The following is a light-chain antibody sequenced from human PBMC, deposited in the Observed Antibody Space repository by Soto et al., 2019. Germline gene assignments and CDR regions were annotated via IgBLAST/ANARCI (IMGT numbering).Light chain of an antibody. Sequence: IQLTHSPSSLSASVGDRVTITCRASQSISSYLNWYQQKPGKAPKLLIYDASNLEAGVPSRFRGSGSGTDFTFTISRLQPEDIATYYRQQLYTLPFTFGQGTRLEIK. J-gene: IGKJ5*01. CDR3: QQLYTLPFT. V-gene: IGKV1-33*01. CDR2: DAS. CDR1: QSISSY.